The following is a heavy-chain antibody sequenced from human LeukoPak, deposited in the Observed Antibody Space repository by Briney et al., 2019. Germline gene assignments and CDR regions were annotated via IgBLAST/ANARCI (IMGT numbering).Heavy chain of an antibody. Sequence: PGGSLRLSCAASRFTFSSYAMSWVRQAPGKGLEWVSAISGSGGSTYYADSVKGRFTISRDNSKNTLYLQMNSLRAEDTAVYYCAKPTLRLGELSLVNNWFDPWGQGTLVTVSS. D-gene: IGHD3-16*02. CDR2: ISGSGGST. CDR3: AKPTLRLGELSLVNNWFDP. J-gene: IGHJ5*02. CDR1: RFTFSSYA. V-gene: IGHV3-23*01.